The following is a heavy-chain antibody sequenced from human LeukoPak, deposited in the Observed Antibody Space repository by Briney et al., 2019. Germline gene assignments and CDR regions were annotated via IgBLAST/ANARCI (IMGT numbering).Heavy chain of an antibody. Sequence: PSETLSLTCTVSGGSISSYYWSWIRQPPGKGLEWIGYIYYSGSTNYNPSLKSRVTISVDTSKNQFSLTLSSVTAADTAVYHCARDIRSHNGPGGYYYYYMDVWGKGTTVTVSS. V-gene: IGHV4-59*12. CDR1: GGSISSYY. CDR3: ARDIRSHNGPGGYYYYYMDV. D-gene: IGHD2-8*01. CDR2: IYYSGST. J-gene: IGHJ6*03.